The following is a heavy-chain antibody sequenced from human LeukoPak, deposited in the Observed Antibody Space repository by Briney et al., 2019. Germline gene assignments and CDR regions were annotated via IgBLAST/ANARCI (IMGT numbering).Heavy chain of an antibody. V-gene: IGHV3-48*03. CDR2: ISSSGSTI. CDR1: GFTFSSYE. Sequence: GGSLRLSCAASGFTFSSYEMNWVRQAPGKGLEWVSYISSSGSTIYYADSVKGRFTISRDNAKNSLYLQMNSLRAEDTAVYYCARDGGSYGTVDYWGQGTLVTVSS. J-gene: IGHJ4*02. D-gene: IGHD5-18*01. CDR3: ARDGGSYGTVDY.